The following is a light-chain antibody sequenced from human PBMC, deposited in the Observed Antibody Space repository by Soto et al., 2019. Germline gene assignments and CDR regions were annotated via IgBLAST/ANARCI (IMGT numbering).Light chain of an antibody. CDR2: GAS. V-gene: IGKV3-20*01. CDR1: QSVSSSY. CDR3: QQYGSSPLIT. Sequence: EIVLTQSPGTLSLSPGERATLSCRASQSVSSSYLAWYQQKPGQAPSRLIYGASSRATGIPDRFSGSGSGTDFTLTISRLEPEDFAVYYCQQYGSSPLITFGQGTRLEIK. J-gene: IGKJ5*01.